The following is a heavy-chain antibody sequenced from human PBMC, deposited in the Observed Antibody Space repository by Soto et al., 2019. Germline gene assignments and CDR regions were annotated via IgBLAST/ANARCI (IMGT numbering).Heavy chain of an antibody. Sequence: QVQLVRSGAEVKKPGASVKVSCKASGYTFTGYYMHWVRQAPGQGLEWMGWINPNSGGTNYAQKFQGRVTMTRDTSISTAYMELSRLRSDDTAVYYCARDGGPYNSEVAYYGMDVWGQGTTVTVSS. CDR2: INPNSGGT. J-gene: IGHJ6*02. D-gene: IGHD1-20*01. CDR1: GYTFTGYY. CDR3: ARDGGPYNSEVAYYGMDV. V-gene: IGHV1-2*02.